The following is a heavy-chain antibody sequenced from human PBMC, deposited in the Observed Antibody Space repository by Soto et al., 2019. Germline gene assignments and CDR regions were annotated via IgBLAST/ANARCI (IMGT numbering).Heavy chain of an antibody. V-gene: IGHV4-31*03. Sequence: PSETLSLTCTVSGGSITRGANCCVWIRQHPGKGLEWIGYISYSGKSYYNPSLESRATISRDTSKNQFSLMLSSVTAADTAVYYCARDEDYQSAFDYWGQGTLVTVSS. CDR3: ARDEDYQSAFDY. CDR1: GGSITRGANC. CDR2: ISYSGKS. J-gene: IGHJ4*02. D-gene: IGHD2-2*01.